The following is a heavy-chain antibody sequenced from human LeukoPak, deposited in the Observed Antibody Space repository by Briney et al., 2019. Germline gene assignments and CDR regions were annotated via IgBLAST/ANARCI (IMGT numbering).Heavy chain of an antibody. D-gene: IGHD2-15*01. CDR2: IIPIFGTA. CDR3: ARSGSFGLVQNAFDI. Sequence: GASVTVSCTASGYTFTGYYMHWVRQAPGQGLEWMGGIIPIFGTANYAQKFQGRVTITADESTSTAYMELSSLRSEDTAVYYCARSGSFGLVQNAFDIWGQGTMVTVSS. CDR1: GYTFTGYY. J-gene: IGHJ3*02. V-gene: IGHV1-69*13.